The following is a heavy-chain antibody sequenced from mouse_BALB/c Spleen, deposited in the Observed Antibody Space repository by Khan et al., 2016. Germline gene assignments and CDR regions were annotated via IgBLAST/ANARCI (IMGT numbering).Heavy chain of an antibody. CDR3: ARWLDAMDY. Sequence: VQLLESGPGLVKPSQSLSLTCTVTGYSITSDYAWNWIRQFPGNKLEWLGYISYSGTTTYNPSLKSRLSITRDTSNNQFFLQLNSVTTEDTDTYYCARWLDAMDYWGQGTSVTVSS. CDR2: ISYSGTT. V-gene: IGHV3-2*02. CDR1: GYSITSDYA. D-gene: IGHD2-2*01. J-gene: IGHJ4*01.